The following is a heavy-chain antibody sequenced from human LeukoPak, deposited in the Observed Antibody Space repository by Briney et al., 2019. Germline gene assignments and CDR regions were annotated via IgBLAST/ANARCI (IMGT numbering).Heavy chain of an antibody. J-gene: IGHJ4*02. Sequence: PGGSLRLSCAASGFTFSNYWMNWVRQAPGKGLEWVANIKEDGSEKNYADSVKGRFTISRDNAKNSLYLQMNSLRAEDTAVYYCTRDRLACTSTACYSSFDYWGQGTLVTVSS. D-gene: IGHD2-2*01. CDR2: IKEDGSEK. CDR1: GFTFSNYW. CDR3: TRDRLACTSTACYSSFDY. V-gene: IGHV3-7*01.